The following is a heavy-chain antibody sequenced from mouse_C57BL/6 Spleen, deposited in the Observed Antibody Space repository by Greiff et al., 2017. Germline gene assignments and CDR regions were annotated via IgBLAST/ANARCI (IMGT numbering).Heavy chain of an antibody. CDR1: GYTFTDYN. Sequence: VQLQQSGPELVKPGASVKMSCKASGYTFTDYNMHWVKQSHGKSLEWIGYINPNNGGTSYNQKFKGKATLTVNKSSSTAYMELRSLTSKDSAVEYCARCLHYYGSSPAWFAYWGQGTLVTVSA. CDR2: INPNNGGT. V-gene: IGHV1-22*01. D-gene: IGHD1-1*01. J-gene: IGHJ3*01. CDR3: ARCLHYYGSSPAWFAY.